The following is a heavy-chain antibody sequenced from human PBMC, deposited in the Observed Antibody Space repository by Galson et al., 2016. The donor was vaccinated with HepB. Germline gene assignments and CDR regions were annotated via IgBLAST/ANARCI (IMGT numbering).Heavy chain of an antibody. V-gene: IGHV3-23*01. J-gene: IGHJ4*02. D-gene: IGHD3-10*01. CDR3: AKDRGFTTAPG. CDR2: ISGSGGST. CDR1: GFTFSSYA. Sequence: SLRLSCAASGFTFSSYAMSWVRQAPGKGLEWVSSISGSGGSTYYADSVKGRFTISRDNSKNTLYLQMNSLRADDTAVYYCAKDRGFTTAPGWGQGTLVTVSS.